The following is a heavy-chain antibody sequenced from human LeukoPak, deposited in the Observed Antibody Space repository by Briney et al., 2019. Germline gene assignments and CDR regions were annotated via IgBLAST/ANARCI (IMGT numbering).Heavy chain of an antibody. CDR2: ISGSGDST. CDR1: GFTFSSYA. J-gene: IGHJ4*02. D-gene: IGHD6-13*01. Sequence: GGSLRLSCAASGFTFSSYAMSWVRQAPGKGLEWVSGISGSGDSTYYADSVKGRFTISRDNSKNTLYLQMNSLRAEDTAVYYCAKYRGSSFPHYYFDSRGQGTQVTVSS. CDR3: AKYRGSSFPHYYFDS. V-gene: IGHV3-23*01.